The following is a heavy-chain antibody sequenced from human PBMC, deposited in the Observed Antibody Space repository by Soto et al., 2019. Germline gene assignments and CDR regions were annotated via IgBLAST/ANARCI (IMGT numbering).Heavy chain of an antibody. V-gene: IGHV4-31*03. Sequence: SETLSLTCTVSGGSISGYYWSWIRQHPGKGLEWIGNIYYTGSTHYDPSLKSRITISLDTSKNQISLKLSSVTAADTAVYYCASSPVTGIYYAMDVWGQGTTVTVSS. CDR1: GGSISGYY. CDR2: IYYTGST. J-gene: IGHJ6*02. CDR3: ASSPVTGIYYAMDV. D-gene: IGHD6-19*01.